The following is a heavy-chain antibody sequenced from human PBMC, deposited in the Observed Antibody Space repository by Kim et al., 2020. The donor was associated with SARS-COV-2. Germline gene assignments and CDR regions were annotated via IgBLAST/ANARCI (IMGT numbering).Heavy chain of an antibody. J-gene: IGHJ4*02. V-gene: IGHV3-9*01. CDR3: AKNSGYDYAFDS. Sequence: AYADSVNGRFTISRDNSKNSLFRQMNSLRTNDGAFYYCAKNSGYDYAFDSWGQGTLVTVSS. D-gene: IGHD5-12*01.